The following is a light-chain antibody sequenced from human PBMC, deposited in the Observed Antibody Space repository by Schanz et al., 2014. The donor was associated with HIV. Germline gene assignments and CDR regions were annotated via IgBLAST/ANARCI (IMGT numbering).Light chain of an antibody. J-gene: IGLJ3*02. V-gene: IGLV2-8*01. Sequence: QSALTQPPSASGSPGQSVTISCTGTSSDVSDYNYVSWYQQHPGKAPKLMIYEVTKRPSGVPDRFSGSKSGNTASLTISGLQAEDEAEYYCAAWDDSLNAPVFGGGTKLTVL. CDR1: SSDVSDYNY. CDR3: AAWDDSLNAPV. CDR2: EVT.